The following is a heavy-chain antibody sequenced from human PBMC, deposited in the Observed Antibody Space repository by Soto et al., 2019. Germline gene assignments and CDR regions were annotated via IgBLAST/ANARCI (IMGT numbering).Heavy chain of an antibody. CDR3: ARDKGRDDSSGYYSNYFDY. J-gene: IGHJ4*02. V-gene: IGHV4-4*02. CDR2: IYHSGST. D-gene: IGHD3-22*01. Sequence: SETLSLTCAVSGGSISSSNWWSWVRQPPGKGLEWIGEIYHSGSTNYNPSLKSRVTISVDKSKNQFSLKLSSVTAADTAVYYCARDKGRDDSSGYYSNYFDYWGQGTLVTVSS. CDR1: GGSISSSNW.